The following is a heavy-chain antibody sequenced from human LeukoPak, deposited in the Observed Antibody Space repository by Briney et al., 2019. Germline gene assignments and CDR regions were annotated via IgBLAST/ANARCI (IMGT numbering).Heavy chain of an antibody. Sequence: SVKVSCKASGGTFSSCAISWVRQAPGQGLEWMGGIIPIFGTANYAQKFQGRVTITADESTSTAYMELSSLRSEDTAVYYCARARVVTQYFDYWGQGTLVAVSS. D-gene: IGHD2-21*02. CDR2: IIPIFGTA. CDR3: ARARVVTQYFDY. V-gene: IGHV1-69*01. J-gene: IGHJ4*02. CDR1: GGTFSSCA.